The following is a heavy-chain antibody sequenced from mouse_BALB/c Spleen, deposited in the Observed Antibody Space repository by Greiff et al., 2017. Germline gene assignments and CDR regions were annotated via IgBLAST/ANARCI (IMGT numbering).Heavy chain of an antibody. J-gene: IGHJ4*01. V-gene: IGHV5-17*02. CDR1: GFTFSSFG. CDR3: ARGNIYAMDY. CDR2: ISSGSSTI. Sequence: EVQLVESGGGLVQPGGSRKLSCAASGFTFSSFGMHWVRQAPEKGLEWVAYISSGSSTIYYADTVKGRFTISRDNPKNTLFLQMTSLRSEDTAMYYCARGNIYAMDYWGQGTSVTVSS.